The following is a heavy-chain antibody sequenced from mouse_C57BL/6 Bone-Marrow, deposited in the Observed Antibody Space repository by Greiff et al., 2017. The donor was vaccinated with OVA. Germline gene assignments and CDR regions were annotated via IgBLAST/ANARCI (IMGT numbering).Heavy chain of an antibody. V-gene: IGHV1-62-2*01. J-gene: IGHJ2*01. Sequence: VQLQESGAELVKPGASVKLSCKASGYTFTEYTIHWVKQRSGQGLEWIGWFYPGSGSIKYNEKFKDKATLTADKSSSTVYMELSRLTSEDSAVYFCARHEKGDYYGSSSFDYWGQGTTLTVSS. D-gene: IGHD1-1*01. CDR3: ARHEKGDYYGSSSFDY. CDR2: FYPGSGSI. CDR1: GYTFTEYT.